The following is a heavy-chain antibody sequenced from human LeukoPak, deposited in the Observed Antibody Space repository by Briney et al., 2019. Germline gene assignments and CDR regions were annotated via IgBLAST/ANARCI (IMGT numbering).Heavy chain of an antibody. Sequence: GASVKVSCKASGYTFTSYAMHWARQAPGQRLEWMGWINAGNGNTKYSQKFQGRVTITRDTSASTAYMELSSLRSEDTAVYYCASVLEQQLKNAFDYWGQGTLVTVSS. V-gene: IGHV1-3*01. CDR1: GYTFTSYA. CDR2: INAGNGNT. J-gene: IGHJ4*02. CDR3: ASVLEQQLKNAFDY. D-gene: IGHD6-13*01.